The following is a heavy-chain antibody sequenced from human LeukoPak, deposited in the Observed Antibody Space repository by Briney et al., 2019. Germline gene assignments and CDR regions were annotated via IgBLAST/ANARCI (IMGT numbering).Heavy chain of an antibody. D-gene: IGHD2-2*02. J-gene: IGHJ4*02. CDR1: GYTFTSYG. Sequence: ASVKVSCKASGYTFTSYGISWVRQAPGQGLEWMGWISAYNGNTNYAQKLQGRVTMTTDTSTSTAYMELRSLRSDDTAVYYCARDTYRLRDSYYLDYWSQGTLVTVSS. CDR3: ARDTYRLRDSYYLDY. V-gene: IGHV1-18*01. CDR2: ISAYNGNT.